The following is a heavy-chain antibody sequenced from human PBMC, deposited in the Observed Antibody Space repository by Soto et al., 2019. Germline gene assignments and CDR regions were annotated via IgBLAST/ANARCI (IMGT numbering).Heavy chain of an antibody. CDR3: IRSPSGGYSNY. J-gene: IGHJ4*02. CDR2: INSNGNST. CDR1: GFTFNNYW. Sequence: GGSLRLSCVASGFTFNNYWMHWVRQAPGKGLVWVSRINSNGNSTDYADSVKGRFTISRDNAKNTLYLQMNSLRAEETAVYYCIRSPSGGYSNYWGQGALVTVSS. D-gene: IGHD5-12*01. V-gene: IGHV3-74*01.